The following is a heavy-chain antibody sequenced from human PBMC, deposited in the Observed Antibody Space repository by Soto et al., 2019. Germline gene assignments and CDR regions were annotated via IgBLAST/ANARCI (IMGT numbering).Heavy chain of an antibody. Sequence: QVQLVQSGAEVKKPGASVKVSCKASGYTFTSYGISWVRQAPGQGLEWMGWISAYNGNTNYAQKLQGRVTMTTATSTGTAYMGRRSLRSDDAAVYYCAREPNYFDYWGQGTLVTVSS. CDR3: AREPNYFDY. V-gene: IGHV1-18*01. J-gene: IGHJ4*02. CDR1: GYTFTSYG. CDR2: ISAYNGNT.